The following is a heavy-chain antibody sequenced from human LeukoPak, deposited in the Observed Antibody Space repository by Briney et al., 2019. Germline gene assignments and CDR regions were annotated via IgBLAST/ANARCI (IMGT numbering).Heavy chain of an antibody. CDR1: GFTFSSYD. D-gene: IGHD6-13*01. Sequence: PGRSLRLSCAASGFTFSSYDMHWVRQAPGKGLEWVAVISYDGSNKYYADSVKGRFTISRDNSKNTLYLQMNSLRAEDTAVYYCAKSDDSRELPGRFDYWGQGTLVTVSS. CDR2: ISYDGSNK. J-gene: IGHJ4*02. CDR3: AKSDDSRELPGRFDY. V-gene: IGHV3-30*18.